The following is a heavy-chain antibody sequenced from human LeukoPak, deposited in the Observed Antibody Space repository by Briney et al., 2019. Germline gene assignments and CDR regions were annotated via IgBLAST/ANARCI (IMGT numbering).Heavy chain of an antibody. Sequence: SQTLSLTCTVSGGSISSGSYYWSWIRQPAGKGLEWIGRIYTSGSTNYNPSLKSRLTISVDTSKNQFSLKLSSVTAADTAVYYCARALRFLEWLLLDYWGQGTLVTVSS. V-gene: IGHV4-61*02. J-gene: IGHJ4*02. D-gene: IGHD3-3*01. CDR3: ARALRFLEWLLLDY. CDR1: GGSISSGSYY. CDR2: IYTSGST.